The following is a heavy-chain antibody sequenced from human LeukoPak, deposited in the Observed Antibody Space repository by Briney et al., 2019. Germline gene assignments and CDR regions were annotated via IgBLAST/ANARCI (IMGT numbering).Heavy chain of an antibody. V-gene: IGHV1-69*13. CDR3: ARGSESSSAFDY. Sequence: SVKVSCRASGGTFSSYAISWVRQAPGQGLEWMGGIIPIFGTANYAQKFQGRVTITADESTSTAYMELSSLRSEDTAVYYCARGSESSSAFDYWGQGTLVTVSS. J-gene: IGHJ4*02. D-gene: IGHD6-6*01. CDR1: GGTFSSYA. CDR2: IIPIFGTA.